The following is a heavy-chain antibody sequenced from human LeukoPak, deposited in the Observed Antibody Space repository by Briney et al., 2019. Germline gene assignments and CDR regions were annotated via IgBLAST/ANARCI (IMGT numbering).Heavy chain of an antibody. J-gene: IGHJ6*04. CDR1: GFTFSSYA. CDR2: ISGSGGST. V-gene: IGHV3-23*01. CDR3: AMCIAAAGTRRDYYYYGMDV. D-gene: IGHD6-13*01. Sequence: GGSLRLSCAASGFTFSSYAMSWVRQAPGKGLEWVSAISGSGGSTYYADSVKGRFTISRDNSKNTLYLQMNSLRAEDTAVYYCAMCIAAAGTRRDYYYYGMDVWGKGTTVTVSS.